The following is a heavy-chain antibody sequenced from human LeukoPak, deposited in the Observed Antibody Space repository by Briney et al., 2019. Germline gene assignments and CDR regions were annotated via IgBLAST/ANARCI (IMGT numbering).Heavy chain of an antibody. CDR3: ASAPMVRAIEYYYYGMDV. CDR1: GGTFSSYA. CDR2: IIPIFGTA. Sequence: GSSVKVSCKASGGTFSSYAISWVRQAPGQGLEWMGGIIPIFGTANYAQKFQGRVTITADESTSTAYMELSSLRSEDTAVYYCASAPMVRAIEYYYYGMDVWGQGTTVTVSS. J-gene: IGHJ6*02. D-gene: IGHD3-10*01. V-gene: IGHV1-69*01.